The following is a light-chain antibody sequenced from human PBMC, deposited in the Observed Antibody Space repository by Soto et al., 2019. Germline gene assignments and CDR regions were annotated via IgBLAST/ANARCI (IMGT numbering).Light chain of an antibody. CDR3: QQYSNWPYT. V-gene: IGKV3-15*01. CDR2: GAS. J-gene: IGKJ2*01. Sequence: EIVMTQSPATLSVSPGERATLSCRASRSVSNNLAWYQQKPGQAPRLLIYGASTRATGLPARFSGSGSGTEFTLTISSLQSEDSAVYYCQQYSNWPYTFGQGTKLEIK. CDR1: RSVSNN.